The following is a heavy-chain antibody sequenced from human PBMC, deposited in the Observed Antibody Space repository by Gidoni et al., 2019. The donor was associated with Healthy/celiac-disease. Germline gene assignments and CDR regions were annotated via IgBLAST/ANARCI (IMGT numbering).Heavy chain of an antibody. D-gene: IGHD4-17*01. Sequence: QVQLQESGPGLVKPSQTLSLTCTVSGGSISSGTYSWSWIRQPPGKGLEWIGDIYYSGSTYYNPSLKSRVTISVDTYKNQFSLKLSSVTAADTAVYYCARVNYGDYKGAMRYWGQGTLVTVSS. CDR1: GGSISSGTYS. CDR2: IYYSGST. J-gene: IGHJ4*02. CDR3: ARVNYGDYKGAMRY. V-gene: IGHV4-30-4*01.